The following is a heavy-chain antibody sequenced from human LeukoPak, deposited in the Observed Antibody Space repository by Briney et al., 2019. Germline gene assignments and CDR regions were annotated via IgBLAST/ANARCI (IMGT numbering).Heavy chain of an antibody. J-gene: IGHJ3*02. CDR3: ARVSSSWSDAFDI. D-gene: IGHD6-13*01. Sequence: SETLSLTCTVSGGSISSYYWSWIRQPPGKGLEWIGYIYYSGSTNYNPSLKSRVTVSVDTSKNQFSLKLSSVTAADTAVYYYARVSSSWSDAFDIWGQGTMVTVSS. CDR1: GGSISSYY. CDR2: IYYSGST. V-gene: IGHV4-59*01.